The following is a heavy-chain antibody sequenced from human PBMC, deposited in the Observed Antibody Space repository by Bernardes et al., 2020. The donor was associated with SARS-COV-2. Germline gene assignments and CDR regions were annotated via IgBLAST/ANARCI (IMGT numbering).Heavy chain of an antibody. J-gene: IGHJ1*01. Sequence: GGSLRLSCAASGFTFRTSSMNWVRQVPGPGLEWVSSISSSSGYIDYADSVKGRFTISRDNAKNSLYLQMNSLRAEDTAVYYCARERYYDSRSYYDAWEYFQHWGQGTLVTVSS. CDR2: ISSSSGYI. D-gene: IGHD3-22*01. CDR1: GFTFRTSS. CDR3: ARERYYDSRSYYDAWEYFQH. V-gene: IGHV3-21*03.